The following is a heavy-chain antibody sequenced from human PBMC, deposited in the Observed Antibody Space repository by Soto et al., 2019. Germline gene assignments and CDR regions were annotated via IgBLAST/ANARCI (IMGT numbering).Heavy chain of an antibody. CDR3: ARLSRRDFWSGYYYYFDY. D-gene: IGHD3-3*01. CDR2: IYYSGST. Sequence: PSETLSLTCTVSGGSISSYYWSWIRQPPGKGLEWIGYIYYSGSTNYNPSLKSRVTISVDTSKNQFSLKLSSVTAADTAVYYCARLSRRDFWSGYYYYFDYWGQGTLVTVSS. CDR1: GGSISSYY. V-gene: IGHV4-59*08. J-gene: IGHJ4*02.